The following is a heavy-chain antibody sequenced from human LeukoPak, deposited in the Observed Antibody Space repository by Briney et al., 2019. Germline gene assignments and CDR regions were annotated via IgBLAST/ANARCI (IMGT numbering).Heavy chain of an antibody. CDR2: INPNSGGT. CDR3: ARSAESSSWVEFDY. D-gene: IGHD6-13*01. J-gene: IGHJ4*02. CDR1: GYTFTGYY. Sequence: ASVKVSCKASGYTFTGYYIHWVRQAPGQGLEWMGWINPNSGGTNYAQKFQVRGTMTRDTSISTAYMELSRLRSDDTAVYYCARSAESSSWVEFDYWGQGTLVTVSS. V-gene: IGHV1-2*02.